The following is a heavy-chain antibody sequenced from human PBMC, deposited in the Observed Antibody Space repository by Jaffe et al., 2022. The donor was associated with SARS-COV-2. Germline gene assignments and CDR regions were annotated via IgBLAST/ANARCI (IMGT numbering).Heavy chain of an antibody. J-gene: IGHJ6*02. CDR3: AKETIPNAPCSGGSCYSTPQDYYYYGMDV. CDR1: GFTFSSYG. CDR2: ISYDGSNK. Sequence: QVQLVESGGGVVQPGRSLRLSCAASGFTFSSYGMHWVRQAPGKGLEWVAVISYDGSNKYYADSVKGRFTISRDNSKNTLYLQMNSLRAEDTAVYYCAKETIPNAPCSGGSCYSTPQDYYYYGMDVWGQGTTVTVSS. V-gene: IGHV3-30*18. D-gene: IGHD2-15*01.